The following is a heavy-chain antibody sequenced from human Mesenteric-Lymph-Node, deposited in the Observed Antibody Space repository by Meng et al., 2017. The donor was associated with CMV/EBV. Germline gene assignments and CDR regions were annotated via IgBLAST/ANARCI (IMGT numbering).Heavy chain of an antibody. CDR1: GFTVSSNY. CDR2: IYSGGTRT. V-gene: IGHV3-23*03. D-gene: IGHD5/OR15-5a*01. Sequence: GGSLRLSCAASGFTVSSNYMSWVRQAPGKGLEWVSVIYSGGTRTYYADSVKGRFTISRDDSKNTLSLQMNSLRAEDTALYYCVKSRDVVFPVADAGYFQDWGQGALVTVSS. CDR3: VKSRDVVFPVADAGYFQD. J-gene: IGHJ1*01.